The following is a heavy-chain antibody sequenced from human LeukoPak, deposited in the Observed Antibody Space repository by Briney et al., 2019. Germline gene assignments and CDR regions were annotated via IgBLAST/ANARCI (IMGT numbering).Heavy chain of an antibody. CDR2: ISYDGSDT. CDR3: ARVSTAVSLAIDS. D-gene: IGHD6-13*01. J-gene: IGHJ4*02. V-gene: IGHV3-30-3*01. Sequence: GGSLRLSCAASGFTFSSDGMHWVRQAPGKGLEWVAIISYDGSDTYYTDSVKGRFTISRDNSKNTLYLQMNSLRAEDTAVYYCARVSTAVSLAIDSWGQGTLVTVST. CDR1: GFTFSSDG.